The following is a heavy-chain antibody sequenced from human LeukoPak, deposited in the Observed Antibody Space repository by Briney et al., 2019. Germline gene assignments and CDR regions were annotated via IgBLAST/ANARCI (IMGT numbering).Heavy chain of an antibody. Sequence: GESLKISCKGSGYSLTSHWIAWVRQMPGKGLEWMGIIYPGDSDTRYSPSFQGQVTISADKSINTAYLQWSSLKTSDTAVYYCARHTSGSPWDAIDVWGQGTKVTVSS. J-gene: IGHJ6*02. D-gene: IGHD2-15*01. CDR3: ARHTSGSPWDAIDV. CDR2: IYPGDSDT. CDR1: GYSLTSHW. V-gene: IGHV5-51*01.